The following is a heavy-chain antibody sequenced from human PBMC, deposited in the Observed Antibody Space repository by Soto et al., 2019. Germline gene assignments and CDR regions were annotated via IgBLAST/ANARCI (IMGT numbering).Heavy chain of an antibody. D-gene: IGHD2-2*01. CDR3: AKDSLKYHLLLFYYFDY. V-gene: IGHV3-23*01. Sequence: VQLLESGGGLVQPGGSLRLSCAASGFTFSSYAMSWVRQAPGKGLEWVSAISGSGGSTYYADSVKGRFTISRDNSKNTLYLQMNSLRAEDTAVYYCAKDSLKYHLLLFYYFDYWGQGTLVTVSS. CDR2: ISGSGGST. J-gene: IGHJ4*02. CDR1: GFTFSSYA.